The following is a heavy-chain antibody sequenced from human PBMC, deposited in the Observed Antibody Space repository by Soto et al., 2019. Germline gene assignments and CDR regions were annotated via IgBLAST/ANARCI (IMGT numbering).Heavy chain of an antibody. CDR1: GYSFSVYN. V-gene: IGHV1-2*02. CDR2: INPNSGGT. Sequence: QVQLVQSGAEVKKPGASVKVSCKASGYSFSVYNIHWVRQAPGQGLEWMGWINPNSGGTNSAQKFQGRGTMTRDMSISTAYMELSRLRADDTAGYYCATEGDYYWGQGTLVTVSS. D-gene: IGHD3-16*01. CDR3: ATEGDYY. J-gene: IGHJ4*02.